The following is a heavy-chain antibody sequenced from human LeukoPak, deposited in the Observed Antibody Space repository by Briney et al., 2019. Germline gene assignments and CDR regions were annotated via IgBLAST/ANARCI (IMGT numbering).Heavy chain of an antibody. V-gene: IGHV3-23*01. J-gene: IGHJ4*02. Sequence: GGSLRLSCAASGFTFSSYAMSWVRQAPGKGLEWVSAISGSGGSTYYADSVKGRFTISRDNSKNTLYLQMNSLRAEDTAVYYCARTSLAYCGGDCYYFDYWGQGTLVTVSS. CDR3: ARTSLAYCGGDCYYFDY. CDR1: GFTFSSYA. CDR2: ISGSGGST. D-gene: IGHD2-21*02.